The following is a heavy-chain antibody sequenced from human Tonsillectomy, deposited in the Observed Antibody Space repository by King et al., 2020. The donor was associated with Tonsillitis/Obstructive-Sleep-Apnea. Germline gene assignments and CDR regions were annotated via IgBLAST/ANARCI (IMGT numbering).Heavy chain of an antibody. D-gene: IGHD2-8*01. CDR2: INHSGDT. CDR3: AREEILLVPVVMGGGFDH. Sequence: VQLQQWGAGLSKPSETLSLTCAVYGGSFSGSYWNWIRQPPGKGLEWIGEINHSGDTNYNPSLKSRVTISIDTSKNQFSLKLTSATAADTAVYYCAREEILLVPVVMGGGFDHWGQGTLVTVSS. CDR1: GGSFSGSY. V-gene: IGHV4-34*01. J-gene: IGHJ4*02.